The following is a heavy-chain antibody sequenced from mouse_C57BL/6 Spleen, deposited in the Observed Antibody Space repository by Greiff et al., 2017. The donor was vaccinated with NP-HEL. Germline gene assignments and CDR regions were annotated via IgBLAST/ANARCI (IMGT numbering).Heavy chain of an antibody. CDR1: GYAFSSYW. Sequence: VQLKESGAELVKPGASVKISCKASGYAFSSYWMNWVKQRPGKGLEWIGQIYPGDGDTNYNGKFKGKATLTADKSSSTAYMQLSSLTSEDSAVYFCAREEAIITTFDYWGQGTTLTVSS. J-gene: IGHJ2*01. CDR3: AREEAIITTFDY. V-gene: IGHV1-80*01. CDR2: IYPGDGDT. D-gene: IGHD1-1*01.